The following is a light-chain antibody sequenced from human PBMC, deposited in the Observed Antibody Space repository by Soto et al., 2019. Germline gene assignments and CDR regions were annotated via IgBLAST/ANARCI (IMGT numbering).Light chain of an antibody. CDR3: SSLKSSNTFV. J-gene: IGLJ1*01. Sequence: QSVLTQPASVSGSPGQSITISCTGATSDVGDYNYVSWYQQYPGKAPKLMIYDVGNRPSGISNRLSGSKSGNTASLTISGLQAEDEADYYCSSLKSSNTFVFGPGTKVTV. V-gene: IGLV2-14*01. CDR2: DVG. CDR1: TSDVGDYNY.